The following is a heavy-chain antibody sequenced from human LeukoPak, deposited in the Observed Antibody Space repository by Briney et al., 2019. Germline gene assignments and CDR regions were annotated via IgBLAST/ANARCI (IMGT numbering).Heavy chain of an antibody. Sequence: GGSLRLSCAASGFSFSSYDMRWVRQAPGKGLAWVAIIWYDGSNKYYEDSVKGRFTISRDNSKNTLYLQMNSLRTEDTAMYYCAKDNDAGLVNYYGMDVWGQGTTVTVSS. D-gene: IGHD1-1*01. J-gene: IGHJ6*02. CDR3: AKDNDAGLVNYYGMDV. CDR2: IWYDGSNK. V-gene: IGHV3-30*02. CDR1: GFSFSSYD.